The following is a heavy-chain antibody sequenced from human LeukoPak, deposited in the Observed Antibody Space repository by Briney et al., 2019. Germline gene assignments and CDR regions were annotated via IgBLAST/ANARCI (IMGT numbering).Heavy chain of an antibody. CDR1: GFTFSSYA. J-gene: IGHJ4*02. V-gene: IGHV1-69*01. Sequence: PGGSLRLSCAASGFTFSSYAISWVRQAPGQGLEWLGGIIPIFGTANYAQKFQGRVTITADESTSTAYMELSSLRSEDTAVYYCARDAGSSWSPFDYWGQGTLVTVSS. CDR3: ARDAGSSWSPFDY. D-gene: IGHD6-13*01. CDR2: IIPIFGTA.